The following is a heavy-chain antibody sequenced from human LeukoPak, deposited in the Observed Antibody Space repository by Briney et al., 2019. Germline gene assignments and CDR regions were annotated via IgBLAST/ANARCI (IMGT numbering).Heavy chain of an antibody. CDR1: GFTFSSYS. CDR3: ARPISSGWTGGDY. CDR2: ISSSSSYI. J-gene: IGHJ4*02. V-gene: IGHV3-21*01. D-gene: IGHD6-19*01. Sequence: PGGSLRLSCSASGFTFSSYSMNWVRQAPGKGLEWVSSISSSSSYIYYADSVKGRFTTSRDNAKNSLYLQMNSLRVEDTAVYYCARPISSGWTGGDYWGQGTLVTVSS.